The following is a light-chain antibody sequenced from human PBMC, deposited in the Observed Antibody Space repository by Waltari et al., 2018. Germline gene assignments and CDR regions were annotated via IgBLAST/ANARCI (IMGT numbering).Light chain of an antibody. CDR1: QSVSRS. Sequence: EIVLTQSPGTLSLSPGERATLSCRASQSVSRSLAWYQQKPGQAPRLLIYDASSRATGIPDRFSGSGSGTDFSLTISRLEPEDFAVYYCQKYGSYPATFGQGTKVEIK. CDR2: DAS. CDR3: QKYGSYPAT. V-gene: IGKV3-20*01. J-gene: IGKJ1*01.